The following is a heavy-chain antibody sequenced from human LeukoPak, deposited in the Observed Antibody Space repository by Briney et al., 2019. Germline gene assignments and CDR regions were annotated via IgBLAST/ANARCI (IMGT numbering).Heavy chain of an antibody. D-gene: IGHD3-10*01. J-gene: IGHJ3*02. CDR3: AKDMGSHGSGSYYAFDM. V-gene: IGHV3-30*02. Sequence: PGGSLRLSCATSGFNFNAYGMHWVRQAPGKGLEWVAFIRYDGNNKDYADSVKGRFTLSRDSSKNTLYLQMNTLRAEDTAVYYCAKDMGSHGSGSYYAFDMWGQGTMVTVSS. CDR1: GFNFNAYG. CDR2: IRYDGNNK.